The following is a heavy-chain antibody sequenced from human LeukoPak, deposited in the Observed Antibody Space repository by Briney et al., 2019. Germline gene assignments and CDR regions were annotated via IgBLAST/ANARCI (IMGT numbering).Heavy chain of an antibody. Sequence: GGSLRLSCAASGFAFSGSAMHWVRQASGKGLEWVGRIRSKANSYATAYAASVKGRFTISRDDSKNTAYLQMNSLKTEDTAVYYCTRLMVAAAGRWVDYWGQGTLVTVSS. D-gene: IGHD6-13*01. J-gene: IGHJ4*02. CDR3: TRLMVAAAGRWVDY. V-gene: IGHV3-73*01. CDR2: IRSKANSYAT. CDR1: GFAFSGSA.